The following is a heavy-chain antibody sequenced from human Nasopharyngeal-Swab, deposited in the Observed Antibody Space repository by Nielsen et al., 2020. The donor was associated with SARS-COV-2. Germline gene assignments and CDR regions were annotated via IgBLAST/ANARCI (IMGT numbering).Heavy chain of an antibody. CDR2: IYHRDTDT. V-gene: IGHV5-51*01. CDR3: VRPEGVATSFKYYFQYGMDV. J-gene: IGHJ6*02. CDR1: GYSFTSYW. D-gene: IGHD5-12*01. Sequence: GESLKISCKGSGYSFTSYWIAWVRQMPGKGLEGMGIIYHRDTDTRYSPSFQGQVTISADKSISTAYLQWSSLKASDTAMYYCVRPEGVATSFKYYFQYGMDVWGHGTAVTVSS.